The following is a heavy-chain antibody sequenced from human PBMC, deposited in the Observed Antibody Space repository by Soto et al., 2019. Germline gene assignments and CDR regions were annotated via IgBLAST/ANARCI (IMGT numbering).Heavy chain of an antibody. J-gene: IGHJ4*02. CDR3: AREKPYSSSWYHDY. Sequence: SETLSLTCAVYGGSFSGYYWSWIRQPPGKGLEWIGEINHSGSTNYNPSLKSRVTISVDASKNQFSLKLSSVTAADTAVYYCAREKPYSSSWYHDYWGQGTLVTVSS. CDR2: INHSGST. D-gene: IGHD6-13*01. V-gene: IGHV4-34*01. CDR1: GGSFSGYY.